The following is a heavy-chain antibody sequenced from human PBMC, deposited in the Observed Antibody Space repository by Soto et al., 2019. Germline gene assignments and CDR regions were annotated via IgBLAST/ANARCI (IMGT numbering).Heavy chain of an antibody. CDR2: IYWDDDE. V-gene: IGHV2-5*02. J-gene: IGHJ6*02. Sequence: ITLKESGPTLVKPTQTLTLTCTFSGFSLNTGGVGVGWVRQPRGKAMEWLALIYWDDDERYRPSLRSRLNITXTXTXNXXVLTMTNMDPEDTATYYCVRNWRYYGGDYYYGMDAWGQGTTVTVSS. CDR3: VRNWRYYGGDYYYGMDA. D-gene: IGHD3-10*01. CDR1: GFSLNTGGVG.